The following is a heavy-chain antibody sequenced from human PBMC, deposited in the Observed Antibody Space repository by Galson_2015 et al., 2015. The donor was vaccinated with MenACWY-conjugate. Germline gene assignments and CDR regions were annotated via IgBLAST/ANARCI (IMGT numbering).Heavy chain of an antibody. Sequence: SLRLSCEASGFTFRNYWMTWVRQAPGKGLEWVASIKKDGSEKYYVDSVKGRFTISRDNAKNSLYLEMNSLRVEDTAVYSCARGHYGMDVWGQGTTGTASS. CDR2: IKKDGSEK. J-gene: IGHJ6*02. CDR3: ARGHYGMDV. CDR1: GFTFRNYW. V-gene: IGHV3-7*03.